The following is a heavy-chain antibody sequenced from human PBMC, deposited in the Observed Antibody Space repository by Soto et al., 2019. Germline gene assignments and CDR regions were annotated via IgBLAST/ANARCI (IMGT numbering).Heavy chain of an antibody. J-gene: IGHJ5*02. V-gene: IGHV1-3*01. D-gene: IGHD3-10*01. CDR2: INAGNGNT. CDR1: GYTFTSYA. Sequence: QVQLVQSGAEVKKHGASVKVSCKTSGYTFTSYAMHWVRQAPGQRLEWMGWINAGNGNTKHSQKFQGRVSITRDTSASTAYRELSSLRSEETAVYYCARDPQLLWFGELPDLGVLGWLDPWGQGTLVTVSS. CDR3: ARDPQLLWFGELPDLGVLGWLDP.